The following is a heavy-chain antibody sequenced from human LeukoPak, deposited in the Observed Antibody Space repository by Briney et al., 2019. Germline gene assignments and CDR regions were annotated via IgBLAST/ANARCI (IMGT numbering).Heavy chain of an antibody. CDR2: ISFHNGNT. CDR3: ARGKWGYYGSGTPPAFDY. V-gene: IGHV1-18*01. Sequence: ASVKVSCKASGYTFTNYGITWVRQAPGQGLEWMGWISFHNGNTNYPQKVQGRVTMTTDRSTSTAYMELRSLRSDDTAVYYCARGKWGYYGSGTPPAFDYWGQGTLVTVSS. J-gene: IGHJ4*02. CDR1: GYTFTNYG. D-gene: IGHD3-10*01.